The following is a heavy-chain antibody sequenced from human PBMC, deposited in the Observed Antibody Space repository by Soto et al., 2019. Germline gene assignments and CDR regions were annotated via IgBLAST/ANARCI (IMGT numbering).Heavy chain of an antibody. CDR2: IYYSGST. V-gene: IGHV4-39*01. CDR3: ARQLGGLRVLEWLLYFDY. Sequence: QLQLQESGPGLVKPSETLSLTCTVSGGSISSSSYYWGWIRQPPGKGLEWIGSIYYSGSTYYNPSLKSRVTISVDTSKNQFSLKLSSVTAADTAVYYCARQLGGLRVLEWLLYFDYWGQGTLVTVSS. D-gene: IGHD3-3*01. CDR1: GGSISSSSYY. J-gene: IGHJ4*02.